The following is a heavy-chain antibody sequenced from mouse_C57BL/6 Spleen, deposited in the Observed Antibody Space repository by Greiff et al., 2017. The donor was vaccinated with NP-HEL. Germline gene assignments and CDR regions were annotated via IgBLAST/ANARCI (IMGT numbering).Heavy chain of an antibody. CDR2: ISYDGSN. Sequence: VQLQESGPGLVKPSQSLSLTCSVTGYSITSGYYWNWIRQFPGNKLEWMGYISYDGSNNYKPSLKNRISITRDTSKNQFFLKLNSVTTEDTATYYGARDVDYWGQGTSVTVSS. CDR1: GYSITSGYY. CDR3: ARDVDY. J-gene: IGHJ4*01. V-gene: IGHV3-6*01.